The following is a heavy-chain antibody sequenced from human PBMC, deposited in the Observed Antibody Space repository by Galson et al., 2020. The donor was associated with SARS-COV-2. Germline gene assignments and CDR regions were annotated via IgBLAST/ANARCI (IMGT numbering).Heavy chain of an antibody. D-gene: IGHD3-3*01. CDR1: GLTFSYAW. Sequence: GESLKISCAASGLTFSYAWMSWVRQAPGKGLEWVGRIKRKVDGEATDYAAAVKGRFIISREDSKSTLFLQMNSLKTEDTAVYYCTTERFNAFDIWGQGTMVTVSS. V-gene: IGHV3-15*01. J-gene: IGHJ3*02. CDR2: IKRKVDGEAT. CDR3: TTERFNAFDI.